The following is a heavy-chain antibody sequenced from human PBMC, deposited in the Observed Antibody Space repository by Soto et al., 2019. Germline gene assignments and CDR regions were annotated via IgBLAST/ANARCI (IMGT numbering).Heavy chain of an antibody. V-gene: IGHV4-39*01. CDR3: ARLEGLATISYYFDY. Sequence: SETLSLTCSVSGDSINSDSYYWGWIRQPPGKGLEWIGRIYYRGNTYYTPSLKTRVTISLDKSKSQFSLKLNSVTAADSAVYFCARLEGLATISYYFDYWGQGTLVTVSS. J-gene: IGHJ4*02. CDR2: IYYRGNT. CDR1: GDSINSDSYY. D-gene: IGHD3-9*01.